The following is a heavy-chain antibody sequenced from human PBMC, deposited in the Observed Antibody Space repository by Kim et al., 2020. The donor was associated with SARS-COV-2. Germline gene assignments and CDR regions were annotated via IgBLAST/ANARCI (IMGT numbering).Heavy chain of an antibody. Sequence: SPRFQGRVTITRDTSASTAYMELSSLRSEDTAVYYCARGPFTAAAGMGGYWGQGTLVTVSS. V-gene: IGHV1-3*01. J-gene: IGHJ4*02. D-gene: IGHD6-13*01. CDR3: ARGPFTAAAGMGGY.